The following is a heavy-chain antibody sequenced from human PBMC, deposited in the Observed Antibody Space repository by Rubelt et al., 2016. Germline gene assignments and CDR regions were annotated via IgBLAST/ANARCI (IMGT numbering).Heavy chain of an antibody. CDR2: IDHSGNT. Sequence: QLQLQESGPGLVKPSETLSLTCAVYGGSFSGYSWTWFRQPPGKGLEWLGEIDHSGNTGYIPSLKSRVSISVDTSKKQIAVKMGSGTAADTAVYYCAGHDTGSFLFDVWGQGTPVTVSS. D-gene: IGHD1-26*01. J-gene: IGHJ4*02. V-gene: IGHV4-34*01. CDR1: GGSFSGYS. CDR3: AGHDTGSFLFDV.